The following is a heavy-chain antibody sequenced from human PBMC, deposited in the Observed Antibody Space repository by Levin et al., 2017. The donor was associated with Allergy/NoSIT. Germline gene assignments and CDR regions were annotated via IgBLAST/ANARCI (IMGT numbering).Heavy chain of an antibody. D-gene: IGHD3-3*01. CDR1: GFTFSSYA. V-gene: IGHV3-23*01. Sequence: GGSLRLSCAASGFTFSSYAMSWVRQAPGKGLEWVSAISGSGGSTYYADSVKGRFTISRDNSKNTLYLQMNSLRAEDTAVYYCAKEPITIFGVVRVFDYWGQGTLVTVSS. CDR3: AKEPITIFGVVRVFDY. J-gene: IGHJ4*02. CDR2: ISGSGGST.